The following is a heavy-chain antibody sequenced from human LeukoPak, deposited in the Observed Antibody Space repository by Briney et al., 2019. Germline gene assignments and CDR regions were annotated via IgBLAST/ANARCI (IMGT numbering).Heavy chain of an antibody. D-gene: IGHD1-26*01. CDR2: VYYGRTT. CDR1: AGSFISSSHH. J-gene: IGHJ4*02. CDR3: AIGVGATSPFDY. V-gene: IGHV4-39*02. Sequence: PSETLSLTCTVSAGSFISSSHHWGWIRQSPGKGLEWIGTVYYGRTTYYNPSLDGRVTISLDTSANHFSLQLNSVTAADTAVYYCAIGVGATSPFDYWGQGTLVTVSS.